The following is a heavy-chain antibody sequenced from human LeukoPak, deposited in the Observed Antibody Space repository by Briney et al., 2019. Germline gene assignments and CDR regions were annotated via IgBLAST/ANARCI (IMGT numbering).Heavy chain of an antibody. CDR1: GGSFSAYY. Sequence: SETLSLTCAVYGGSFSAYYWSWIRQPPGKGLEWIGEINHSGSTNYNPSLKSRVTISVDTSKNQFSLKLSSVTAADTAVYYCARGRGDSSSWYHFDFWGQGILVTVSS. CDR2: INHSGST. D-gene: IGHD6-13*01. V-gene: IGHV4-34*01. CDR3: ARGRGDSSSWYHFDF. J-gene: IGHJ4*02.